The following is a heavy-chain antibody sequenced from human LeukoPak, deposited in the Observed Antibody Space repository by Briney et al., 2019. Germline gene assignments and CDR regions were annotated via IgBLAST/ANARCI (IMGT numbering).Heavy chain of an antibody. J-gene: IGHJ3*02. CDR3: ARVATGTTPAFDI. Sequence: SETLSLTCTVSGGSISSYYWSWIRQPPGKGLEWIGYIYYSGSTYYNPSLKSRVTISVDTSKNQFSLKLSSVTAADTAVYYCARVATGTTPAFDIWGQGTMVTVSS. D-gene: IGHD1-7*01. CDR1: GGSISSYY. V-gene: IGHV4-59*08. CDR2: IYYSGST.